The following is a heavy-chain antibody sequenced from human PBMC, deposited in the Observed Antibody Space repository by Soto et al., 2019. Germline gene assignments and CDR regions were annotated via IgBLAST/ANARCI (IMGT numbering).Heavy chain of an antibody. Sequence: SETLSLTCAVYGGSFSGYYWSWIRQPPGKGLEWIGEINLSGSTNYNPSLKSRVTISVDTSKNQSSLKLSSVTAADTAVYYCARKSCSGGSCRGKGWFDPWGQGTLVTVSS. J-gene: IGHJ5*02. V-gene: IGHV4-34*01. D-gene: IGHD2-15*01. CDR1: GGSFSGYY. CDR2: INLSGST. CDR3: ARKSCSGGSCRGKGWFDP.